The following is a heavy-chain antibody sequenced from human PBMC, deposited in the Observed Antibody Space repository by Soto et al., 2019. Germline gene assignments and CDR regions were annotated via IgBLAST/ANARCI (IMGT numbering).Heavy chain of an antibody. CDR2: ISYDGSNK. J-gene: IGHJ5*02. V-gene: IGHV3-30*18. D-gene: IGHD3-10*01. CDR3: AKDPYPYGSGPYNWFDP. Sequence: QVQLVESGGGVVQPGRSLRLSCAASGFTFSSYGMHWVRQAPGKGLERVAVISYDGSNKYYADSVKGRFTISRDNSKNTLYLQMNSLRAEDTAVYYCAKDPYPYGSGPYNWFDPWGQGTLVTVSS. CDR1: GFTFSSYG.